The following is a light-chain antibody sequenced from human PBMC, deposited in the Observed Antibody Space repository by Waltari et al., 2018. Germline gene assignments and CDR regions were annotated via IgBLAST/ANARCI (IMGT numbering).Light chain of an antibody. CDR1: QSISTW. V-gene: IGKV1-5*03. CDR3: QQYTSFTLT. Sequence: DIQMTQSPSTLSASVGDRVTITCRAGQSISTWLAWYQQKPGKAPKLLIYKASDLESGVPSRFSGSGSGTEFTLTISSLQPDDSATYYCQQYTSFTLTFGGGTKVEIK. J-gene: IGKJ4*01. CDR2: KAS.